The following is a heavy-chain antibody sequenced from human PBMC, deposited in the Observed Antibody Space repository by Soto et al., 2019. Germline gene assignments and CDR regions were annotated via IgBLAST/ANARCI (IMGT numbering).Heavy chain of an antibody. CDR1: GFTFSNYY. Sequence: GGSLRLSCGASGFTFSNYYMSWIRQAPGKGLEWVSYISSTGRTIYYANSVKGRFTVSRDNAQNSLSLKLNSLRVEDTAVYYCARSYSSGWEFDYWGQGTQVTVSS. V-gene: IGHV3-11*01. J-gene: IGHJ4*02. CDR3: ARSYSSGWEFDY. D-gene: IGHD6-19*01. CDR2: ISSTGRTI.